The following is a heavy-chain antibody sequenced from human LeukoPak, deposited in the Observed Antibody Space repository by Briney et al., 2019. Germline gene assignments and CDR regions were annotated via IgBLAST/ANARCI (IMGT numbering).Heavy chain of an antibody. V-gene: IGHV3-23*01. CDR3: AKDRGIAAAYIDY. D-gene: IGHD6-13*01. CDR2: ISSSGSGGNT. CDR1: GVTLSSYA. Sequence: GGSLRLSCAASGVTLSSYAMSWARQAPGKGLEWVSGISSSGSGGNTYYADSVKGRFTISRDNSKNTLYLQMNSLRAEDTAVYYCAKDRGIAAAYIDYWGQGTLVTVSS. J-gene: IGHJ4*02.